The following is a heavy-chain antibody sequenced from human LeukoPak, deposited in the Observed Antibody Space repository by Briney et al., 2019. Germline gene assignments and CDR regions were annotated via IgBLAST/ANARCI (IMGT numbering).Heavy chain of an antibody. J-gene: IGHJ4*02. CDR3: ARAGGSTVSHSDY. D-gene: IGHD4-17*01. CDR2: ISSSTSYI. V-gene: IGHV3-21*01. CDR1: GDSVSSAGYH. Sequence: ETLSLTCSVSGDSVSSAGYHWSWIRQAPGKGLEWVSSISSSTSYIYYADSAKGRFTISKDNAKNSLYLQMNSLRAEDTAVYYCARAGGSTVSHSDYWGQGTLVTVSS.